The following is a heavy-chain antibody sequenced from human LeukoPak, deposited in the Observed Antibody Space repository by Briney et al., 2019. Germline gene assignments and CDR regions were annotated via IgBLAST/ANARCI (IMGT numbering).Heavy chain of an antibody. CDR1: GFTFSSYW. V-gene: IGHV3-74*01. J-gene: IGHJ4*02. CDR3: ASWYSSGWYSFDY. CDR2: INSGGSST. D-gene: IGHD6-19*01. Sequence: GGSLRLSCAASGFTFSSYWMHWVRQAPGKGLVWVSRINSGGSSTSYADSVKGRFTISRDNAKNTLYLQMNSLRAEDTAVYYCASWYSSGWYSFDYWGQGTLVTVSS.